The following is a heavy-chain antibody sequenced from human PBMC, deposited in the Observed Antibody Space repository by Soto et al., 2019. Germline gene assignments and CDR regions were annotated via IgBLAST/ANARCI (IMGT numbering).Heavy chain of an antibody. D-gene: IGHD3-10*01. V-gene: IGHV3-23*01. CDR3: AKDERYYGSGSQGD. CDR2: ISGSGGST. CDR1: GFTFSSYA. J-gene: IGHJ4*02. Sequence: EVQLLESGGGLVQPGGSLRLSCAASGFTFSSYAMSWVRQAPGKGLEWVSAISGSGGSTYYADSVKGRFTIFRDNSKNTLYLQMNSLRAEDTAVYYCAKDERYYGSGSQGDWGQGTLVTVSS.